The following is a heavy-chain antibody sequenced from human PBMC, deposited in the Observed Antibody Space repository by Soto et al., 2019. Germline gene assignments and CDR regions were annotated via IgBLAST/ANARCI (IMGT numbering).Heavy chain of an antibody. V-gene: IGHV1-58*01. CDR2: IVVGSGNT. CDR1: GFTFTSSA. J-gene: IGHJ6*02. CDR3: AADSGGERYYDFWSGYYPYYYGMDV. Sequence: ASVKVSCKASGFTFTSSAVQWVRQARGQRLEWIGWIVVGSGNTNYAQKFQERVTITRDMSTSTAYMELSSLRSEGTAVYYCAADSGGERYYDFWSGYYPYYYGMDVWGQGTTVTVSS. D-gene: IGHD3-3*01.